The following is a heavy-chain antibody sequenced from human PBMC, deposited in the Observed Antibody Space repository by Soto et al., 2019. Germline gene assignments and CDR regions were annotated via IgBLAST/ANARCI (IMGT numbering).Heavy chain of an antibody. J-gene: IGHJ4*02. CDR1: GGSISSGDYY. D-gene: IGHD6-19*01. V-gene: IGHV4-30-4*01. CDR2: IYYSGST. CDR3: ASSYSSSALAVAGNGDYFDY. Sequence: SETLSLTCTVSGGSISSGDYYWSWIRQPPGKGLEWIGYIYYSGSTYYNPSLKSRVTISVDTSKNQFSLKLSSVTAADAAVYYCASSYSSSALAVAGNGDYFDYWGQGTLVTVSS.